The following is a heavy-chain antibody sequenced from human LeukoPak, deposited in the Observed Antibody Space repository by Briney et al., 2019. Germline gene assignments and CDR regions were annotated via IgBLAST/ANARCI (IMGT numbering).Heavy chain of an antibody. J-gene: IGHJ5*02. Sequence: SETLSLTCTVSGGSVSNYYWSWIRQPPGKGLEWIGYIYYSGSTNYNPSLKSRLTISVDTSKNHFSLKLSSVTAADTAVYYCAVMYSSSWYWFDPWGQGTLVTVSS. CDR1: GGSVSNYY. CDR3: AVMYSSSWYWFDP. D-gene: IGHD6-13*01. CDR2: IYYSGST. V-gene: IGHV4-59*08.